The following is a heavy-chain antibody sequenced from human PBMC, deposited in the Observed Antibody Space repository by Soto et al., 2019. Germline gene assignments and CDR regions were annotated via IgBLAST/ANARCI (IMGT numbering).Heavy chain of an antibody. CDR1: GFTFENFG. V-gene: IGHV3-30*18. Sequence: QVQLVESGGGVVQPGMSRGLSCAASGFTFENFGMHWVRQAPGKGLEWVAVIAYDGSSKYYADSVKGRFTISRDNSNNTLDLQMNSRRVQDTAVYYCAKSLDGVAVQEFDPRGQRTLVTVSS. CDR3: AKSLDGVAVQEFDP. J-gene: IGHJ5*02. CDR2: IAYDGSSK. D-gene: IGHD3-3*01.